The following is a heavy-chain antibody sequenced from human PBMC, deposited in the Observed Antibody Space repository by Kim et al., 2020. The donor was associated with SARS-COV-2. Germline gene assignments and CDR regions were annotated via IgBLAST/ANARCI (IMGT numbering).Heavy chain of an antibody. CDR1: GFTFSSYS. D-gene: IGHD3-3*01. CDR3: SRVGVVVYGWDV. J-gene: IGHJ6*02. CDR2: ISSSSSYT. Sequence: GGSLRLSCAASGFTFSSYSMNWVRQAPGKGLEWVASISSSSSYTYSADSAKGRFTISIANAKTSLYLHMNSLSAEDTAVSYCSRVGVVVYGWDVWGQGAT. V-gene: IGHV3-21*04.